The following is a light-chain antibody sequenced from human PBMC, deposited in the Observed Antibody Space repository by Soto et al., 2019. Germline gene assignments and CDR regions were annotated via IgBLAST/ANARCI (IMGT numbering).Light chain of an antibody. CDR2: SNN. V-gene: IGLV1-44*01. J-gene: IGLJ3*02. CDR3: AAWDDSLSWV. CDR1: SSNIGSNT. Sequence: QAVVTQPPSASGTPGQRVTISCSGSSSNIGSNTVNWYQQLPGTAPKHLIFSNNQRPSGVPDRFSGSKSGTSASLAISGLQPEDEADYYCAAWDDSLSWVFGGGTKLPS.